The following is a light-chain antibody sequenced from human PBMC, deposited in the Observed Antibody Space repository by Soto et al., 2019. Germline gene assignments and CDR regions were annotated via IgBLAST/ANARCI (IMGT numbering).Light chain of an antibody. CDR3: QQYHTYRT. V-gene: IGKV1-5*01. Sequence: DIQMTPAPSTLSASIGDGVIITRRASQSISHWLAWYQQKPGKAPKLLISDASILESGVPSRFSGSTSGTEFTLTISSLQPDDFATYYCQQYHTYRTFGQGTKVDIK. CDR1: QSISHW. J-gene: IGKJ1*01. CDR2: DAS.